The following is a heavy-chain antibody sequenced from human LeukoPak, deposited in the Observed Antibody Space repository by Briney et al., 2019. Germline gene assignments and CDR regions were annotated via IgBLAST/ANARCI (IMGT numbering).Heavy chain of an antibody. CDR2: IKQDGSKK. J-gene: IGHJ4*02. D-gene: IGHD5-24*01. V-gene: IGHV3-7*04. CDR3: TRVGYIDEGIDY. CDR1: GFTFSSYA. Sequence: GGSLRLSCAASGFTFSSYAMSWVRQAPGKGLEWVANIKQDGSKKSYVDSVKGRFTISRDNAKNSLYLQMNSLRAEDTAIYYCTRVGYIDEGIDYWGQGTLVTVSS.